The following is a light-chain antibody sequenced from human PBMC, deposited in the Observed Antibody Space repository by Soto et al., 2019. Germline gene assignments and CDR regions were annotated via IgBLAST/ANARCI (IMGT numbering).Light chain of an antibody. Sequence: EIVLTQSPVTLSLSPGERATLSCRASQSVSNSLAWYQQKPGQAPRLLIYDASNRATDIPARFSGSESRTDFTLTISSLEPDDFAVYYCQLRTTFGQGTRLEIK. J-gene: IGKJ5*01. CDR2: DAS. CDR3: QLRTT. CDR1: QSVSNS. V-gene: IGKV3-11*01.